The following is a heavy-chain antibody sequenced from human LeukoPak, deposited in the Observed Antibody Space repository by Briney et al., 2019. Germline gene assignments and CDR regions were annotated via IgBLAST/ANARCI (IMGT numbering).Heavy chain of an antibody. CDR2: IYSGGTT. Sequence: GGSLRLSCAVSGFTVATNYMSWVRQAPGRGLEWVSVIYSGGTTNYADSVRARFTISRDSSANTLYLQMDNLRVEDTAIYYCVRDRYYDCSGYYDYWGQGTLVTVSS. V-gene: IGHV3-66*01. J-gene: IGHJ4*02. D-gene: IGHD3-9*01. CDR1: GFTVATNY. CDR3: VRDRYYDCSGYYDY.